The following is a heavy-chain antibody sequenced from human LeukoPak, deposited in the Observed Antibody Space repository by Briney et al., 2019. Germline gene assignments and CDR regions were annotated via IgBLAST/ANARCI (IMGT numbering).Heavy chain of an antibody. D-gene: IGHD6-19*01. V-gene: IGHV1-2*02. CDR1: GYTFTSYG. Sequence: ASVKVSCKASGYTFTSYGISWVRQAPGQGLEWMGWINPNSGGTNYAQKFQGRVTMTRDTSIGTAYMELSRLRSDDTAVYYCARVFGQWPLRAFDIWGQGTMVTVSS. CDR3: ARVFGQWPLRAFDI. J-gene: IGHJ3*02. CDR2: INPNSGGT.